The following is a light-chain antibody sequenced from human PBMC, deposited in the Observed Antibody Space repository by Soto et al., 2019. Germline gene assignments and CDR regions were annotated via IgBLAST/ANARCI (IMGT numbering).Light chain of an antibody. CDR1: QSITRF. Sequence: DIQMTQSPSSLSASVGDRVTITCRASQSITRFLNWYQQKPGKAPKLLIYAASSLQSGVPSRFSGSGSGTLFTLTISSLQPEDFATYYCQQNYSPPPITFGQGTRLEIK. CDR3: QQNYSPPPIT. V-gene: IGKV1-39*01. CDR2: AAS. J-gene: IGKJ5*01.